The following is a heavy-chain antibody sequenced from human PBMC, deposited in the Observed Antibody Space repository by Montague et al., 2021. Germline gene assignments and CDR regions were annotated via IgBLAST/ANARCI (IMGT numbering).Heavy chain of an antibody. CDR1: GFTFSNYW. CDR3: AKEEEYCSGDSCYIDY. J-gene: IGHJ4*02. D-gene: IGHD2-15*01. CDR2: IKYDGSRT. V-gene: IGHV3-74*01. Sequence: SLRLSCAASGFTFSNYWMHWVRQAPGKGLVWVSHIKYDGSRTGYADSVKGRFTISRDNAKNTLYLQMSSLRAEDTAVYSCAKEEEYCSGDSCYIDYWGQGTLVTVSS.